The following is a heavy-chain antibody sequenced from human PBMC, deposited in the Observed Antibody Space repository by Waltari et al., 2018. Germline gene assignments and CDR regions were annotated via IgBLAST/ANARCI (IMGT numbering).Heavy chain of an antibody. V-gene: IGHV6-1*01. J-gene: IGHJ4*02. CDR3: ARGVVANTYYFDY. CDR1: GDSVSSYSAA. Sequence: QVQLQQSGPGLVRPSQTLSLTCAISGDSVSSYSAAWNWIRQSPSGGLEWPGRTYLRSKCSGDDAVSVRGRISINPDTSKNQFSLHLSSVTPEDTAVYYCARGVVANTYYFDYWGQGTLVTVSS. CDR2: TYLRSKCSG. D-gene: IGHD2-15*01.